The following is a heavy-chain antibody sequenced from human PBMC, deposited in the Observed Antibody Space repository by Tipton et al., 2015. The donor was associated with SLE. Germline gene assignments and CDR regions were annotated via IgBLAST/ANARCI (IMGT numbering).Heavy chain of an antibody. CDR3: ARDQVPNWGLTSPPDAFDI. CDR1: GYTFTSYG. CDR2: ISAYNGNT. Sequence: QLVQSGGEVKKPGASVKVSCKASGYTFTSYGISWVRQAPGQGLEWMGWISAYNGNTNYAQKLQGRVTMTRDTSTSTVYMELRSLRSDDTAVYYCARDQVPNWGLTSPPDAFDIWGQGTMVTVSS. J-gene: IGHJ3*02. V-gene: IGHV1-18*04. D-gene: IGHD7-27*01.